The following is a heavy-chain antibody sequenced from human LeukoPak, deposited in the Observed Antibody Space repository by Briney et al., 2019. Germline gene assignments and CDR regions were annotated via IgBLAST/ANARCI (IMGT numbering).Heavy chain of an antibody. CDR3: ASDPSPAYYDFWSGYFHNWFDP. J-gene: IGHJ5*02. CDR2: IYYSGST. V-gene: IGHV4-39*01. CDR1: GGSISSSSYY. Sequence: SETLSLTCTVSGGSISSSSYYWGWIRQPPGKGLEWIGSIYYSGSTYYNPSLKSRVTISVDTSKNPFSLKLSSVTAADTAVYYCASDPSPAYYDFWSGYFHNWFDPWGQGTLVTVSS. D-gene: IGHD3-3*01.